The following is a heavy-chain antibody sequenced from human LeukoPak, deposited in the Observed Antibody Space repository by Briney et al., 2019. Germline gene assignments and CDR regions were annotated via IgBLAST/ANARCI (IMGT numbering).Heavy chain of an antibody. V-gene: IGHV4-59*01. CDR1: GGSISSYY. Sequence: SETLSLTCTVSGGSISSYYWSWIRQPPGKGLEWIGYIYYSGSTNYNPSLKSRVTISVDTSKNQSSLKLSSVTAADTAVYYCARAGYYYDSSGFYLDIWGQGTMVTVSS. CDR2: IYYSGST. D-gene: IGHD3-22*01. J-gene: IGHJ3*02. CDR3: ARAGYYYDSSGFYLDI.